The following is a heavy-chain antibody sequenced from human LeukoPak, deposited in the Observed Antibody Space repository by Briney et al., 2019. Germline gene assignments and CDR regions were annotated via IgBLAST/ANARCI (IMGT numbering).Heavy chain of an antibody. V-gene: IGHV1-69*05. D-gene: IGHD6-6*01. CDR3: ARAGVAARRREYYYYMDV. CDR2: IIPIFGTA. J-gene: IGHJ6*03. CDR1: GYTFTGYY. Sequence: GASVKVSCKTSGYTFTGYYMQWVRQAPGQGLEWMGRIIPIFGTANYAQKFQGRVTITTDESTSTAYMELSSLRSEDTAVYYCARAGVAARRREYYYYMDVWGKGTTVTVSS.